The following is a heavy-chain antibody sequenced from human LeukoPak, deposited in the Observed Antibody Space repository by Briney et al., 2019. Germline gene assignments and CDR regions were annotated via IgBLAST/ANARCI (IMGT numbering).Heavy chain of an antibody. CDR1: GFTFSSCA. CDR2: ISGSGGRP. D-gene: IGHD2-2*01. J-gene: IGHJ4*02. Sequence: GGSLRLSCAASGFTFSSCAMSWVRQAPGKGLEWVSAISGSGGRPYYADSVKGRFTISRDNSKNTLYLQMNSLRAEDTAVYYCARHPEPGYCSSTSCHERYFDYWGQGTLVNVSS. V-gene: IGHV3-23*01. CDR3: ARHPEPGYCSSTSCHERYFDY.